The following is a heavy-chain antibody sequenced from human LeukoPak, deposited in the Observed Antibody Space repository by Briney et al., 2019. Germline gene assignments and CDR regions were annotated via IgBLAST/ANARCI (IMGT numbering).Heavy chain of an antibody. Sequence: GASVKVSCKASGYTFTGYCMHWVRQAPGQGLEWMGWINPNSGGTNYAQKFQGRVTMTRDTSISTAYMELSRLRSDDTAVYYCARALGYCSGGSCYANWFDPWGQGTLVTVSS. CDR1: GYTFTGYC. CDR3: ARALGYCSGGSCYANWFDP. J-gene: IGHJ5*02. D-gene: IGHD2-15*01. CDR2: INPNSGGT. V-gene: IGHV1-2*02.